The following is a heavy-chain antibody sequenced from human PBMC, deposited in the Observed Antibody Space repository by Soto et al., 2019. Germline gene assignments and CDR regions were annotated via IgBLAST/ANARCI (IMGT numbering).Heavy chain of an antibody. D-gene: IGHD6-13*01. CDR2: IVVGSGNT. CDR3: AATIAADGTGGMDV. CDR1: GFTFTSSA. Sequence: QMQLVQSGPEVKKPGTSVKVSCKASGFTFTSSAMQWVRQARGQRLEWIGWIVVGSGNTNYAQKFQERVTITRDMSTSTAYMERSSLSSEDTAVYYCAATIAADGTGGMDVWGQGTTVTVCS. J-gene: IGHJ6*02. V-gene: IGHV1-58*02.